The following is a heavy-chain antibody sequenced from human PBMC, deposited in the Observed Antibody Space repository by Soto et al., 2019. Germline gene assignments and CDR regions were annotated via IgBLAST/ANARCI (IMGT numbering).Heavy chain of an antibody. CDR1: GGSLSSHS. J-gene: IGHJ4*02. V-gene: IGHV1-69*04. Sequence: QVQLVQSGPEVKKPGSTVRVACKTSGGSLSSHSLSWVRQAPGQGLEWMGRFIPVVGVVNYAQKFKGRVTISADTGTNTAYMELNSLRSDDTVVYSCARLARSADYWGQGTLVTVSS. CDR3: ARLARSADY. CDR2: FIPVVGVV. D-gene: IGHD4-17*01.